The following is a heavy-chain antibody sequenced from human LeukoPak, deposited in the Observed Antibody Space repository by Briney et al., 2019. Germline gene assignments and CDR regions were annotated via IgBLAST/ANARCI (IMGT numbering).Heavy chain of an antibody. J-gene: IGHJ4*02. CDR2: ISYDGSNK. Sequence: GRSLRLSCAASGFTFAIYAMHWVRQAPGKGLEWVALISYDGSNKYYADSVKGRFTISRDNSKNTLYLQMNSLRPEDMAVYYCARQSGSSSGLDYWGQGTLVTVSS. CDR1: GFTFAIYA. CDR3: ARQSGSSSGLDY. D-gene: IGHD6-6*01. V-gene: IGHV3-30-3*01.